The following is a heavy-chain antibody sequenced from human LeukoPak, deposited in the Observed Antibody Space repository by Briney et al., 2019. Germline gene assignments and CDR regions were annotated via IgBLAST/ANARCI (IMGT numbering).Heavy chain of an antibody. V-gene: IGHV3-7*01. CDR2: IKVDGSET. Sequence: GGSLRLSCAASGFTFSSYGTHWVRQAPGKGLEWVANIKVDGSETHYVDSVEGRFTISRDNAKDSLYLQMNSLRAEDTAIYYCARDTSYYDSRGQYDSIDIWGQGTMVTVSS. J-gene: IGHJ3*02. CDR1: GFTFSSYG. D-gene: IGHD3-22*01. CDR3: ARDTSYYDSRGQYDSIDI.